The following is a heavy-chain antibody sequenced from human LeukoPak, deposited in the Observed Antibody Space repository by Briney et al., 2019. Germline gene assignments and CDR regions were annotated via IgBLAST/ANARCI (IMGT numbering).Heavy chain of an antibody. D-gene: IGHD4-11*01. Sequence: ASVKISCKASGGTFSSYAISWVRQAPGQGLEWMGRIIPILGIANYAQKLQGRVTITADKSTSTAYMELSSLRSEDTAVYYCARDWGTNSNYFGRKEEDYWGQGTLVTVSS. CDR2: IIPILGIA. J-gene: IGHJ4*02. V-gene: IGHV1-69*04. CDR1: GGTFSSYA. CDR3: ARDWGTNSNYFGRKEEDY.